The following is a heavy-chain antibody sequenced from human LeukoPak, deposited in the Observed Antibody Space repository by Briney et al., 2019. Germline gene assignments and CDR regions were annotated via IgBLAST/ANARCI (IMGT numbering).Heavy chain of an antibody. CDR3: ARRRGYCSSTSCLSADY. D-gene: IGHD2-2*01. V-gene: IGHV4-61*02. CDR2: ISSSGST. CDR1: GDSISSGDYY. Sequence: PSETLSLTCTVSGDSISSGDYYWSWIRQPAGKGLEWIGRISSSGSTNYNPSLKSRVTIAVDMSKNQFSLKLSSVTAADTAVYYCARRRGYCSSTSCLSADYWGQGTLVTVSS. J-gene: IGHJ4*02.